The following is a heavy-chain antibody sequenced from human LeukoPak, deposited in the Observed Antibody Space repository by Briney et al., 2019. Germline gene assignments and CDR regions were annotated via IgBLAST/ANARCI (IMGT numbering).Heavy chain of an antibody. D-gene: IGHD3-22*01. CDR1: GFTVSSNY. Sequence: GGSLRLSCAASGFTVSSNYMSWVRQAPGKGLEWVSGISWNSGSIGYADSVKGRFTISRDNAKNSLYLQMNSLRAEDTALYYCAKDIHYDSSGFDYWGQGTLVTVSS. CDR3: AKDIHYDSSGFDY. V-gene: IGHV3-9*01. J-gene: IGHJ4*02. CDR2: ISWNSGSI.